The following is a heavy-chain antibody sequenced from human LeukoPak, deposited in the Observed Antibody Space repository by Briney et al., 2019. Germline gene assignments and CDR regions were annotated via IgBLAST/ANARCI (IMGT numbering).Heavy chain of an antibody. CDR2: ISSSSSYI. CDR1: GFTFDDYA. J-gene: IGHJ6*02. CDR3: ARDEGRYYYYGMDV. Sequence: GGSLRLSCAASGFTFDDYAMHWVRQAPGKGLEWVSSISSSSSYIYYADSVKGRFTISRDNAKNSLYLQMNSLRAEDTAVYYCARDEGRYYYYGMDVWGQGTTVTVSS. V-gene: IGHV3-21*01.